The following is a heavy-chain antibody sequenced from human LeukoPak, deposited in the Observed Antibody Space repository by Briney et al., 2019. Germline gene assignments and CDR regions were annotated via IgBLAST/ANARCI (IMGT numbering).Heavy chain of an antibody. CDR3: ARAAGAGSDAFAF. CDR2: IWYDGGSK. J-gene: IGHJ3*01. V-gene: IGHV3-33*01. Sequence: GGSLRLSCAASGFIFSSYGMHWVRQAPGKGLEWVATIWYDGGSKYYADSVKGRFTISRDNSKNTLYLQMSSLRAEDTAVYYCARAAGAGSDAFAFWGQGTMVTVSS. D-gene: IGHD6-13*01. CDR1: GFIFSSYG.